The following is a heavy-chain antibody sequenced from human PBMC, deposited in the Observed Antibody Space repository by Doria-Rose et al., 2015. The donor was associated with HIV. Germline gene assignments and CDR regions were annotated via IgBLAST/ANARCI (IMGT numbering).Heavy chain of an antibody. Sequence: QVTLKESGPVLVKPTETLTLTCTVSGVSLSSPGMGVGWIRQPPGKALEWLANISSNDERSYNTSLKSRLTISRGTSKSQVVLTMTDMDPVDTATYYCARIKSSRWYHKYYFDFWGQGALVIVSA. CDR3: ARIKSSRWYHKYYFDF. V-gene: IGHV2-26*01. J-gene: IGHJ4*02. CDR2: ISSNDER. CDR1: GVSLSSPGMG. D-gene: IGHD6-13*01.